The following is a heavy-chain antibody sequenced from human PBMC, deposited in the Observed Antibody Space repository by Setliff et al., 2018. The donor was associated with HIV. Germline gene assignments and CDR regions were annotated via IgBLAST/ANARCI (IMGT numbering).Heavy chain of an antibody. Sequence: GESLKISCQGSGYIFTGYWVGWVRQMAGKGLEWMGMVHPVDSDVRYSPSFEGQVTISADKSTSTAYLQWSSLKASDTAMYYCVRRVGGRGYYFDYWGQGTLVTVSS. CDR1: GYIFTGYW. V-gene: IGHV5-51*01. J-gene: IGHJ4*02. D-gene: IGHD3-10*01. CDR3: VRRVGGRGYYFDY. CDR2: VHPVDSDV.